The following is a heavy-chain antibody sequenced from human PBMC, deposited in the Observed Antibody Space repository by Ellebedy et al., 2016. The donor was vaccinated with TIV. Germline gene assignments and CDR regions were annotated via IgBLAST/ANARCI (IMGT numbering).Heavy chain of an antibody. CDR1: GFDFSDYY. V-gene: IGHV3-11*06. CDR2: ISRGATST. CDR3: ARDPGSSAFDI. J-gene: IGHJ3*02. D-gene: IGHD3-10*01. Sequence: GESLKISXAASGFDFSDYYMNWIRQTPGKGLEWVSYISRGATSTQYSDSVKGRFTTSRDNAENSLYLQMNSLRPEDTAVYYCARDPGSSAFDIWGQGTVVTVSS.